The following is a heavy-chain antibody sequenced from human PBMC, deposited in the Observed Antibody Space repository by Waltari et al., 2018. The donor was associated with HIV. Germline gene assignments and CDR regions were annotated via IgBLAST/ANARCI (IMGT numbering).Heavy chain of an antibody. J-gene: IGHJ4*02. CDR1: GFTFSSYW. CDR2: IEQEGSEK. D-gene: IGHD3-10*01. Sequence: EVQLVESGGGLVQPGGSLRLSCAASGFTFSSYWMSWVRQAPGKGVGGVANIEQEGSEKYYVDAVNGRFTISRDNAENSLYLQMNSLRAEDTTVYYCARGGFYGSGSKVNWGQGTLVTVSS. V-gene: IGHV3-7*04. CDR3: ARGGFYGSGSKVN.